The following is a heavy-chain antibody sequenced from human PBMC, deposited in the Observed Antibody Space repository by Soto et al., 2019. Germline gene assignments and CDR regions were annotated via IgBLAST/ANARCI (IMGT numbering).Heavy chain of an antibody. V-gene: IGHV3-74*01. CDR3: SRVMTGAADY. D-gene: IGHD3-9*01. J-gene: IGHJ4*02. Sequence: EVHLVESGGGLVQPGGSLRLSCAASGFTFSKYWFHWVRQAPGKGLMWVSRIDPYDTGITYADSVKGRFTISRDNCRNTLCLQRDSLRAEDTAVYYCSRVMTGAADYLGQGTLVTVSS. CDR2: IDPYDTGI. CDR1: GFTFSKYW.